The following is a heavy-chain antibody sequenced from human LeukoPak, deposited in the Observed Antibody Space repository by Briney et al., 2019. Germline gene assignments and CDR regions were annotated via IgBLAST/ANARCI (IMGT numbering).Heavy chain of an antibody. Sequence: GGSLRLSCAASGFTFSSYSMNWVRQAPGKGLEWVSSISSGSSNIYYEDSVKGRFTISRDNAKNSLYLQMNSLRAEDTAVYYCARAHYYDSSGYYYWGQGTLVTVSS. CDR3: ARAHYYDSSGYYY. CDR2: ISSGSSNI. CDR1: GFTFSSYS. V-gene: IGHV3-21*01. D-gene: IGHD3-22*01. J-gene: IGHJ4*02.